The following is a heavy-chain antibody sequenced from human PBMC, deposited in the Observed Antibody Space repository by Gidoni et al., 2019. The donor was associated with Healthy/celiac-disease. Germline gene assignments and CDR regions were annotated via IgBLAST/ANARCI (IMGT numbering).Heavy chain of an antibody. CDR1: GGTFSSYT. J-gene: IGHJ6*02. Sequence: QVQLVQSGAEVKKPGSSVKVSCKASGGTFSSYTISWVRQAPGQGLEWMGRIIPILGIANYAQKFQGRVTITADKSTSTAYMELSSLRSEDTAVYYCARDYIVVVPAAGYYYGSGTSYYYGMDVWGQGTTVTVSS. D-gene: IGHD2-2*01. CDR2: IIPILGIA. CDR3: ARDYIVVVPAAGYYYGSGTSYYYGMDV. V-gene: IGHV1-69*08.